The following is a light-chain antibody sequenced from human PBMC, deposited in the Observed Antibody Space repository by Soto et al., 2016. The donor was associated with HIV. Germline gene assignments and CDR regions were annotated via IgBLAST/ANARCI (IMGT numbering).Light chain of an antibody. CDR2: DDT. CDR3: QVWDSSSDHPV. V-gene: IGLV3-21*03. CDR1: KIGSKS. J-gene: IGLJ2*01. Sequence: SYMLTQPPSVSVAPGKTARITCGGNKIGSKSVHWYQQKPGQAPVLVVYDDTRRPSGIPERFSGSNSGNTATLTISRVEAGDEADYYCQVWDSSSDHPVFGGGTKLTVL.